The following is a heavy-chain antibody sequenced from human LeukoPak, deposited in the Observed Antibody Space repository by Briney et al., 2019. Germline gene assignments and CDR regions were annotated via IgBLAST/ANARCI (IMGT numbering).Heavy chain of an antibody. CDR3: AKAPGGGDFDY. CDR2: ISGSGDKT. J-gene: IGHJ4*02. D-gene: IGHD2-21*01. Sequence: GGSLRLSCVASGFTFSSYAMSWVRQAPGKGLEWVSAISGSGDKTYYADSVKGRFTISRDNSKNTLYLQMNSLRAEDTAVYYCAKAPGGGDFDYWGQGTLVTVSS. CDR1: GFTFSSYA. V-gene: IGHV3-23*01.